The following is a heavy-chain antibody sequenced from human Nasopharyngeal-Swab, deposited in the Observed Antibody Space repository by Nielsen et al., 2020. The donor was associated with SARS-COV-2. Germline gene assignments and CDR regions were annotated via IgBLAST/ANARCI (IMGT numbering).Heavy chain of an antibody. CDR3: ARDLHCSGGSCYSYGMDV. J-gene: IGHJ6*02. CDR1: GFTFSSYA. Sequence: GESLKISYAASGFTFSSYAMHWVRQAPGKGLEWVAVISYDGSNKYYADSVKGRFTISRDNSKNTLYLQMNSLRAEDTAVYYCARDLHCSGGSCYSYGMDVWGQGTTVTVFS. D-gene: IGHD2-15*01. V-gene: IGHV3-30*04. CDR2: ISYDGSNK.